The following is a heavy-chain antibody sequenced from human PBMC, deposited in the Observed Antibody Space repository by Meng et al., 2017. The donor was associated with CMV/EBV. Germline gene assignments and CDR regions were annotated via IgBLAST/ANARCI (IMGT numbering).Heavy chain of an antibody. D-gene: IGHD6-25*01. CDR1: GYTFTSYG. Sequence: GESLKISCKASGYTFTSYGISWVRQAPGQGLEWMGWISAYNGNTNYAQKLQGRVTMTTGTSTSTAYMELRSLRSDDTAVYYCARDSSAGSTFDYWGQGTLVTVSS. CDR3: ARDSSAGSTFDY. V-gene: IGHV1-18*01. CDR2: ISAYNGNT. J-gene: IGHJ4*02.